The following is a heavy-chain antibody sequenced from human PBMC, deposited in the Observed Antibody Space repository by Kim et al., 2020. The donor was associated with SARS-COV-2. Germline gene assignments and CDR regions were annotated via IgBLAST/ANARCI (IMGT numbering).Heavy chain of an antibody. Sequence: SETLSLTCAVYGGSFSGYYWSWIRQPPGKGLEWIGEINHSGSTNYNPSLKSRVTISVDTSTNQFSLKLSSVTAAATAVYYCARERSHFYGAGSYYHRHPIDYWGQGTLVTVSS. D-gene: IGHD3-10*01. J-gene: IGHJ4*02. V-gene: IGHV4-34*01. CDR1: GGSFSGYY. CDR3: ARERSHFYGAGSYYHRHPIDY. CDR2: INHSGST.